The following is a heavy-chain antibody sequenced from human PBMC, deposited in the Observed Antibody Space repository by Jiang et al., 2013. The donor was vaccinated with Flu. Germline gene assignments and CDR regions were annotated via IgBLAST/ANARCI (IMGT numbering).Heavy chain of an antibody. CDR2: IIPIFGTA. D-gene: IGHD3-10*01. V-gene: IGHV1-69*01. J-gene: IGHJ5*02. CDR1: GGTFSSYA. CDR3: ARSEGPIPNYYGSGSYPT. Sequence: GAEVKKPGSSVKVSCKASGGTFSSYAISWVRQAPGQGLEWMGGIIPIFGTANYAQKFQGRVTITADESTSTAYMELSSLRSEDTAVYYCARSEGPIPNYYGSGSYPTWGQGTLVTVSS.